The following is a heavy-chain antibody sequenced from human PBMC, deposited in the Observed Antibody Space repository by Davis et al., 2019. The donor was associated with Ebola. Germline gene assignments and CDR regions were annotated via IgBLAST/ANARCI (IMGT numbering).Heavy chain of an antibody. V-gene: IGHV1-8*01. Sequence: ASVKVSCKASGYTFTSYDINWVRQATGQGLEWMGWMNPNSGNTGYAQKLQGRVTMTTDTSTSTAYMELRSLRSDDTAVYYCARDLPVGPFDYWGQGTLVTVSS. J-gene: IGHJ4*02. CDR2: MNPNSGNT. CDR3: ARDLPVGPFDY. CDR1: GYTFTSYD.